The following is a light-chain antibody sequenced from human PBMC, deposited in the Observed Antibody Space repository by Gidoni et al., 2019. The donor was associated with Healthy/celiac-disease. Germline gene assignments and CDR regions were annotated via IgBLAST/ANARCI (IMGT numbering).Light chain of an antibody. V-gene: IGLV1-44*01. J-gene: IGLJ2*01. CDR1: RSNIGSNT. Sequence: QSVLTQPPSASGTHRQRVTISCSGSRSNIGSNTVNWYQPLSGTAPKHLIYSNNQRPSGVPDRVSGSKSGTSASLAISGLQSEDVADYYCAAWDDSLNGPVFGGGTKLTVL. CDR2: SNN. CDR3: AAWDDSLNGPV.